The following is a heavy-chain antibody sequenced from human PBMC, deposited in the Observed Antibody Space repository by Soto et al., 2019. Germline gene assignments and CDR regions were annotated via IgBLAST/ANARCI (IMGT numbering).Heavy chain of an antibody. V-gene: IGHV1-3*01. CDR2: INAGNGNT. Sequence: QVQLVQSGAEVKKPGASVKVSCKACGYTFTSYAMHWVRQAPGQRLEWMGWINAGNGNTKYSQKFQGRVTITRDTSASTAYMELSSLRSEDTAVYYCARPMEGYCSGGSCLYFDYWGQGTLVTVSS. CDR1: GYTFTSYA. J-gene: IGHJ4*02. CDR3: ARPMEGYCSGGSCLYFDY. D-gene: IGHD2-15*01.